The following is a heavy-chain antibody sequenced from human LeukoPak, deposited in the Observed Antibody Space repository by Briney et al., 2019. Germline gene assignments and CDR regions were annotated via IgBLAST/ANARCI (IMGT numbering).Heavy chain of an antibody. CDR2: ISWDGGRA. D-gene: IGHD2-21*02. Sequence: GGSLRLSCAASGFTFDDYTMHWVRQAPGKGLEWVSLISWDGGRAYYADSVKGRFTISRDNSKKSLYLQMNFLRTEDTALYYCAKDSGKGNDLFDYWGQGTLVSVSS. V-gene: IGHV3-43*01. J-gene: IGHJ4*02. CDR3: AKDSGKGNDLFDY. CDR1: GFTFDDYT.